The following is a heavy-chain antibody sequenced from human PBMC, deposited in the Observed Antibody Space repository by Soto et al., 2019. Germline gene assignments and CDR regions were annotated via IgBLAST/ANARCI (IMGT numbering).Heavy chain of an antibody. V-gene: IGHV4-31*03. CDR1: GGSISSGGYY. D-gene: IGHD5-12*01. CDR2: IYYSGST. CDR3: ARDQSGGYITQGYYYGMDV. J-gene: IGHJ6*02. Sequence: KTSETLSLTCTVSGGSISSGGYYWSWIRQHPGKGLEWIGYIYYSGSTYYNPSLKSRVTISVDTSKNQFSLKLSSVTAADTAVYYCARDQSGGYITQGYYYGMDVWGQGTTVTVSS.